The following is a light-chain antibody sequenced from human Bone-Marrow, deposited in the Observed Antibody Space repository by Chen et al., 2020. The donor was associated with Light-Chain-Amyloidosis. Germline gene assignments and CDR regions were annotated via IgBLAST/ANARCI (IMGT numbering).Light chain of an antibody. J-gene: IGLJ3*02. CDR1: NIGSTS. CDR3: QVWDRSSDRPV. V-gene: IGLV3-21*02. CDR2: DDS. Sequence: SYVLTQPSSVSVAPGQTATIACGGNNIGSTSVHWYHQTPGQAPLLVVYDDSDRPSGIPERLSGSNSGNTATLTISRVEAGDEADYYWQVWDRSSDRPVFGGGTKLTVL.